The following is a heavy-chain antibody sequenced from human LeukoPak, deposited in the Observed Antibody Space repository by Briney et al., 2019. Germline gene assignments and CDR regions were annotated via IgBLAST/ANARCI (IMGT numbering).Heavy chain of an antibody. J-gene: IGHJ4*02. V-gene: IGHV4-30-4*01. Sequence: PSQTLSLTCTVSGGSIRSGDYYWSWIRQPPGKGLEWIGYIYYSGSTYYNPSLKSRVTISVDTSKNQFSLKLSSVTAADTAVYYCARAVGHDYVWGSYRVYFDYWGQGTLVTVSS. CDR3: ARAVGHDYVWGSYRVYFDY. CDR2: IYYSGST. D-gene: IGHD3-16*02. CDR1: GGSIRSGDYY.